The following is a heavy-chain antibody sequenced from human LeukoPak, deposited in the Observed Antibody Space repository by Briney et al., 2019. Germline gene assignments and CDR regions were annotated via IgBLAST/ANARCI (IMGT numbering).Heavy chain of an antibody. CDR3: ARGSMYSGYDRDDFDY. Sequence: ASVKVSCKASGYTFTCLGISWVRQAPGQGLEWLGWISAYNGNRDYAQNLQGRVTMTTDTSTSTAYMELRSLKSDDTAVYYCARGSMYSGYDRDDFDYWGQGTLVTVTS. CDR2: ISAYNGNR. V-gene: IGHV1-18*01. J-gene: IGHJ4*02. CDR1: GYTFTCLG. D-gene: IGHD5-12*01.